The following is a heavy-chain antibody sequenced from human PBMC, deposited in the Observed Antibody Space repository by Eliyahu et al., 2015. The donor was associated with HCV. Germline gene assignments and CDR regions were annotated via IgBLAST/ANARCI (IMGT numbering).Heavy chain of an antibody. D-gene: IGHD4-17*01. J-gene: IGHJ4*02. V-gene: IGHV1-69*01. Sequence: QVQLVQSGAEVKKPGSSVKVSYKASGGTFSSYAISWVRQAPGQGLEWMGGIIPIFGTANYAQKFQGRVTITADESTSTAYMELSSLRSEDTAVYYCARVEIYGDPCYFDYWGQGTLVTVSS. CDR3: ARVEIYGDPCYFDY. CDR2: IIPIFGTA. CDR1: GGTFSSYA.